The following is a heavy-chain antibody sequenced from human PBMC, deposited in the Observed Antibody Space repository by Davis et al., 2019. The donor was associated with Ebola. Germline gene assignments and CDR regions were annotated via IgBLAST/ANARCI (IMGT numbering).Heavy chain of an antibody. V-gene: IGHV4-39*01. Sequence: MPSETLSLTCTVSGGSISSSSYYWGWTRQPPGKGLEWIGSIYYSGSTYYNPSLKSRVTISVDTSKNQFSLKLSSVTAADTAVYYCATDGSSSRDYWGQGTLVTVSS. CDR1: GGSISSSSYY. D-gene: IGHD6-6*01. J-gene: IGHJ4*02. CDR2: IYYSGST. CDR3: ATDGSSSRDY.